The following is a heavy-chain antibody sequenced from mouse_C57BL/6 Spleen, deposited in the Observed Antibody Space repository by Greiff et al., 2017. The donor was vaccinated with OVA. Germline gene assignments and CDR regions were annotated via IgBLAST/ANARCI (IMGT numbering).Heavy chain of an antibody. CDR1: GYTFTEYT. J-gene: IGHJ1*03. D-gene: IGHD2-1*01. Sequence: QVQLKESGAELVKPGASVKLSCKASGYTFTEYTIHWVKQRSGQGLEWIGWFYPGSGSIKYNEKFKDKATLTADKSSSTVYMELRRLTAEDSAVYFCARHNYDGNYGWYFDVWGTGTTVTVSS. CDR2: FYPGSGSI. V-gene: IGHV1-62-2*01. CDR3: ARHNYDGNYGWYFDV.